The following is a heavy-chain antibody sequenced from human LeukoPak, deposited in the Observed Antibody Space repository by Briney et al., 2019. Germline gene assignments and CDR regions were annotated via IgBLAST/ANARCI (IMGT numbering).Heavy chain of an antibody. V-gene: IGHV3-33*01. J-gene: IGHJ4*02. D-gene: IGHD1-26*01. Sequence: GGSLRLSCAASGFTFSSYGMHWVRQAPGKGLEWVAVIWYDGSNKYYADSVKGRFTISRDNSKNTLYLQMNSLRAGDTAVYYCARERRGRATIGYWGQGTLVTVSS. CDR2: IWYDGSNK. CDR3: ARERRGRATIGY. CDR1: GFTFSSYG.